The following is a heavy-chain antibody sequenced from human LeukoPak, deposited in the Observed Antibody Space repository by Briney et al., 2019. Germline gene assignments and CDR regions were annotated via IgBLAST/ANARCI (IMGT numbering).Heavy chain of an antibody. V-gene: IGHV3-23*01. CDR1: GFTFSSYA. Sequence: GGSLRLSCAASGFTFSSYAMSWVRQAPGKGLEWVSAISGSGGSTHYADSVKGRFTISRDNSKNTLYLQMNSLRAEDTAVYYCAGYYDILTGPDYWGQGTLVTVSS. CDR2: ISGSGGST. CDR3: AGYYDILTGPDY. D-gene: IGHD3-9*01. J-gene: IGHJ4*02.